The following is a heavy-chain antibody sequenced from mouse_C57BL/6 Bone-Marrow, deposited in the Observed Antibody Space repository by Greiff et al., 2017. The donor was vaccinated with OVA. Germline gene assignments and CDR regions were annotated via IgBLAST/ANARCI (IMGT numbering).Heavy chain of an antibody. V-gene: IGHV5-12*01. CDR1: GFTFSDYY. D-gene: IGHD1-1*01. J-gene: IGHJ2*01. CDR3: ASYYYGSRYFDY. CDR2: ISNGGGST. Sequence: EVMLVESGGGLVQPGGSLKLSCAASGFTFSDYYMYWVRQTPEKRLEWVAYISNGGGSTYYPDTVKGRFTISRDNAKNTLYLQMSRLKSEDTAMYYCASYYYGSRYFDYWGQGTTLTVSS.